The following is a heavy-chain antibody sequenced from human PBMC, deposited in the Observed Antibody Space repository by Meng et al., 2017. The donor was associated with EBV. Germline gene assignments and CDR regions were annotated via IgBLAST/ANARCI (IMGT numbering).Heavy chain of an antibody. V-gene: IGHV3-11*01. CDR3: ASHPAYSGSYDGGY. Sequence: QGQCVVSGGGLITPGGSLRLSCAASGFTFSDYYMSWIRQAPGKGLEWVSYISSSGSTIYYADSVKGRFTISRDNAKNSLYLQMNSLRAEDTAVYYCASHPAYSGSYDGGYWGQGTLVTVSS. D-gene: IGHD1-26*01. J-gene: IGHJ4*02. CDR1: GFTFSDYY. CDR2: ISSSGSTI.